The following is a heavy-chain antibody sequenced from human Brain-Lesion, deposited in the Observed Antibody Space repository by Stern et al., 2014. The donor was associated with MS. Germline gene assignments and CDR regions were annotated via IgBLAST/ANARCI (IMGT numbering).Heavy chain of an antibody. CDR3: ARDHFTTSLDV. V-gene: IGHV4-31*03. J-gene: IGHJ6*02. CDR2: IYYSGTT. CDR1: GGSISSDNYY. D-gene: IGHD2-2*01. Sequence: VQLEESGPGLVKPSQTLSLTCTVSGGSISSDNYYWTWIRQHPGHGLEWIGHIYYSGTTYYNPSLKSRVSITVDTSKNLFSLRLSSVTAADTAVYYCARDHFTTSLDVWGHGTTVTVS.